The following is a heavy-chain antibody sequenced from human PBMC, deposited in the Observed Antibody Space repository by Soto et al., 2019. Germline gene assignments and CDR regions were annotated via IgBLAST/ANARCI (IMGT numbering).Heavy chain of an antibody. V-gene: IGHV1-18*01. CDR3: ARDHFFYDILTGWRPFHF. CDR1: GYTFTSYG. Sequence: ASVKVSCKASGYTFTSYGISWVRQAPGQGLEWMGWISAYNGNTNYAQKLQGRVTMTTDTSTSTAYMELRSLRSDDTAVYYCARDHFFYDILTGWRPFHFWGQGSMDPV. J-gene: IGHJ3*01. CDR2: ISAYNGNT. D-gene: IGHD3-9*01.